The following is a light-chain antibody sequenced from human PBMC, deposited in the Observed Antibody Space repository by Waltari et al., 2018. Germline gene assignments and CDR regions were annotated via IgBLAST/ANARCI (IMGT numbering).Light chain of an antibody. CDR2: KAS. J-gene: IGKJ2*01. V-gene: IGKV1-5*03. Sequence: DIQMTQSPSTLSASIGDRVTITCRASQRITIWLAWYQQKPGKAPKLLIYKASTLEGGVPSRFIGSGSGTECTLTISSLQPDDFATYHCQQYNSYPYTFGQGTKLEIK. CDR1: QRITIW. CDR3: QQYNSYPYT.